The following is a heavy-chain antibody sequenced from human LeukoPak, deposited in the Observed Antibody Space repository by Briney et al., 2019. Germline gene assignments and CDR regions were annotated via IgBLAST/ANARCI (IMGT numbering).Heavy chain of an antibody. Sequence: SVKLSCKASGGTFSSYAISWVRQAPGQGLEWMGGIIPIFGTANYAQKFQGRVTITADESTSTAYMELSSLRSEDTAVYYCARDREYSSSSLNYWGQGTLVTVSS. V-gene: IGHV1-69*13. CDR1: GGTFSSYA. CDR2: IIPIFGTA. J-gene: IGHJ4*02. D-gene: IGHD6-6*01. CDR3: ARDREYSSSSLNY.